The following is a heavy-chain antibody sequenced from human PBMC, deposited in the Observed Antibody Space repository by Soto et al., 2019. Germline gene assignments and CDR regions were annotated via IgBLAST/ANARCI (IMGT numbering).Heavy chain of an antibody. J-gene: IGHJ6*02. V-gene: IGHV3-30*04. D-gene: IGHD3-10*01. CDR1: GFTFSGSA. CDR3: ARDGPSGSYFGMDV. CDR2: ISYDGRSE. Sequence: GGSLRLSCAASGFTFSGSAMHWVRQAPGKGLEWVIMISYDGRSEHYADSVRGRFSISRDNSKNTLYLQMSSLRFEDTAVYYCARDGPSGSYFGMDVWGQGTTVTVSS.